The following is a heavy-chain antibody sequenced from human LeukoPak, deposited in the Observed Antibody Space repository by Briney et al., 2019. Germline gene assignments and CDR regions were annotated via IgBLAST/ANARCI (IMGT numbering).Heavy chain of an antibody. CDR3: ATDYCSSTSCLS. CDR1: GYTLTSYA. D-gene: IGHD2-2*01. CDR2: INAGNGNT. J-gene: IGHJ3*01. V-gene: IGHV1-3*01. Sequence: ASVKVSCKASGYTLTSYAMHWVRQAPGQRLEWMGWINAGNGNTKYSQKFQGRVTITRDTSASTAYMELSSLRSEDTAVYYCATDYCSSTSCLSWGQGTMVTVSS.